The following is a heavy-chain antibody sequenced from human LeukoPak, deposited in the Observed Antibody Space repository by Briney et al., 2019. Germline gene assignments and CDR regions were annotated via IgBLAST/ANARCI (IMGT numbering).Heavy chain of an antibody. J-gene: IGHJ4*02. D-gene: IGHD6-13*01. CDR2: INWNSASL. CDR3: TRDISAQIAATGNY. Sequence: GGSLRLSCAASGFSFDDFAIHGVRQAPGKGLEWVSGINWNSASLAYADSVKGRFPISRDDAKNSLHLQMNSLRTEDTALYYCTRDISAQIAATGNYWGQGILVTVSS. CDR1: GFSFDDFA. V-gene: IGHV3-9*01.